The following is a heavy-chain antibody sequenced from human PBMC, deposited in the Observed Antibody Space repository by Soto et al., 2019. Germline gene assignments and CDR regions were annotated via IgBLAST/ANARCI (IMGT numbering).Heavy chain of an antibody. D-gene: IGHD2-21*02. CDR3: AREADCGGDCYTRVRGY. J-gene: IGHJ4*02. Sequence: SETLSLTCAVSGGSISSSNWWSWVRQPPGKGLEWIGEIYHSGSTNYNPSLKSRVTISVDKSKNQFSLKLSSVTAADTAVYYCAREADCGGDCYTRVRGYWGQGTLVTGSS. CDR2: IYHSGST. V-gene: IGHV4-4*02. CDR1: GGSISSSNW.